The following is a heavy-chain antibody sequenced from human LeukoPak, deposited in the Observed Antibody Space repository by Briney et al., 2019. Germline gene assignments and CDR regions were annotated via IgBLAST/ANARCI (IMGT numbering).Heavy chain of an antibody. Sequence: GGSLRLSCTASGFTFSGYSMNWIRQAPGKGLEWVPSFGTRSTSIYHAGSVKGRFAISRDNAKNSLYLQMNSLRAEDTAVYYCARSGIQLWSYSDYWGQGTLVTVSS. J-gene: IGHJ4*02. CDR1: GFTFSGYS. D-gene: IGHD5-18*01. CDR2: FGTRSTSI. CDR3: ARSGIQLWSYSDY. V-gene: IGHV3-21*01.